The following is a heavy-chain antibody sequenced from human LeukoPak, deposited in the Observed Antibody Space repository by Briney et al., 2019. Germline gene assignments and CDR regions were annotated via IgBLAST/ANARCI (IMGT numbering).Heavy chain of an antibody. J-gene: IGHJ4*02. CDR3: ARDPIYYDSSGYDSFDY. Sequence: PGGSLRLSCAASGFTFSSYVMNWVRQAPGKGLEWVSSVSDNGVTRYYADSVKGRFTISRDNSDNTVYLQMNSLRAEDTAVYYCARDPIYYDSSGYDSFDYWGQGTLVTVSS. D-gene: IGHD3-22*01. CDR2: VSDNGVTR. V-gene: IGHV3-23*01. CDR1: GFTFSSYV.